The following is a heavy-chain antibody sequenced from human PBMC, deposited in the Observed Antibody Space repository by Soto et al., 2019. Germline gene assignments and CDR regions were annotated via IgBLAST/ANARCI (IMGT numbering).Heavy chain of an antibody. CDR2: IYSGGST. V-gene: IGHV4-59*01. J-gene: IGHJ4*01. CDR3: ARVGEMATTHFDY. D-gene: IGHD5-12*01. Sequence: SETLSLTCTVSGGSISSYYWSWIRQPPGKGLEWIGYIYSGGSTNYNPSLKSRVTISIDTSKNQLSLKLSSVTAADTAVYYCARVGEMATTHFDYWGHGTLVTVSS. CDR1: GGSISSYY.